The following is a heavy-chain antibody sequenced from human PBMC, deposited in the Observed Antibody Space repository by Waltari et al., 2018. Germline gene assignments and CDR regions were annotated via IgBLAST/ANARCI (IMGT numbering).Heavy chain of an antibody. CDR1: GASISRATYF. Sequence: QVQLQESGPGLVKPSQTLSLTCTVSGASISRATYFWSWIRPPAGKGLEWIGRIYPSGTTNYNPSLKSRVTISVDTSKNQFSLKLGSVTAADTAVYYCARDSLHYSGYDCVFDCWGQGTLITVSS. D-gene: IGHD5-12*01. CDR2: IYPSGTT. CDR3: ARDSLHYSGYDCVFDC. V-gene: IGHV4-61*02. J-gene: IGHJ4*02.